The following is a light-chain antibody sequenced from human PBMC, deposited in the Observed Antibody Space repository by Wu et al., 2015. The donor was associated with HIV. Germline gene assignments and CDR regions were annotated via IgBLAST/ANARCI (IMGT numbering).Light chain of an antibody. CDR2: DAS. Sequence: EIVLTQSPATLSLSPGERATLSCRASQSVRSYLAWYQQKPGQAPRLLIDDASNRATGIPARFSGSGSGTDFTLTISSLEPEDFAVYYCQQRINWPTFGQGTRLEIK. J-gene: IGKJ5*01. CDR1: QSVRSY. V-gene: IGKV3-11*01. CDR3: QQRINWPT.